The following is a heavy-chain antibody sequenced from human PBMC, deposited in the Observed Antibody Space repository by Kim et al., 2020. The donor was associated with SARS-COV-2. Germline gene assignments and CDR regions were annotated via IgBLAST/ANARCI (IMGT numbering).Heavy chain of an antibody. CDR3: ARAPSTMIVVVQAFDI. D-gene: IGHD3-22*01. Sequence: SETLSLTCTVSGGSISSGGYYWSWIRQHPGKGLEWIGYIYYSASTYYNPSLKSRVTISLDTSKNQFSLKLSSVTAADTAVYYCARAPSTMIVVVQAFDIWGQGTMVTVSS. J-gene: IGHJ3*02. CDR2: IYYSAST. V-gene: IGHV4-31*03. CDR1: GGSISSGGYY.